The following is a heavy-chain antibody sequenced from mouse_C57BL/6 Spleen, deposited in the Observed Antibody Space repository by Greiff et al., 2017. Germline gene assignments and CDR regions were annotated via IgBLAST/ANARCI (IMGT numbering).Heavy chain of an antibody. Sequence: EVKLMESGGGLVKPGGSLKLSCAASGFTFSSYAMSWVRQTPEKRLEWVATISDGGSYTYYPDNVKGRFTISRDNAKNNLYLQMSHLKSEDTAIYYCARYQGYYPDVWGTGTTVTVSS. CDR1: GFTFSSYA. V-gene: IGHV5-4*03. CDR2: ISDGGSYT. D-gene: IGHD2-3*01. CDR3: ARYQGYYPDV. J-gene: IGHJ1*03.